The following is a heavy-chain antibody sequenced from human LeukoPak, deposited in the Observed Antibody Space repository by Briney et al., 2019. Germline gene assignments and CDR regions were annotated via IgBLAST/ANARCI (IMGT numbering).Heavy chain of an antibody. CDR1: GFTFSSYW. D-gene: IGHD3-10*01. CDR2: TKQDGSEK. CDR3: AAAISSGSGISDMDV. Sequence: GGSLRLSCAASGFTFSSYWMSWVRQAPGKGLEWVANTKQDGSEKYYVDSLKGRFTISRDNAKNSLYLQMNSLRSEDTAVYYCAAAISSGSGISDMDVWGKGTTVTISS. J-gene: IGHJ6*03. V-gene: IGHV3-7*03.